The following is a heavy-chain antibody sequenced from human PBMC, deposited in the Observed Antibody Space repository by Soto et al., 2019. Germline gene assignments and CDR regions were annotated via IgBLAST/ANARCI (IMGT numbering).Heavy chain of an antibody. CDR2: IQSGGST. J-gene: IGHJ6*04. D-gene: IGHD2-15*01. V-gene: IGHV3-66*01. Sequence: EVQLVESGGGLVQPGGSLRLSCAASGFTVSSKYMSWVRQATGKGLEWVSLIQSGGSTYYAGSVKGRFTISRDNSENTLFLQMSRLRVEDTAVYYCTRDDVDCSGGRCYGVPMEVWGKGTTVTVSA. CDR3: TRDDVDCSGGRCYGVPMEV. CDR1: GFTVSSKY.